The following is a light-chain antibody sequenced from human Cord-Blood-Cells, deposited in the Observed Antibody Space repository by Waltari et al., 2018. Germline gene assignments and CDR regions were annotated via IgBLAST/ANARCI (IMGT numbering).Light chain of an antibody. CDR1: QSVLYSSNNKNY. V-gene: IGKV4-1*01. J-gene: IGKJ1*01. CDR2: WAS. CDR3: QQDYSTPPT. Sequence: DIVMTQSPDSLAVSLGERATINCKSSQSVLYSSNNKNYLAWYQQKPGQPPKLLIYWASTRESGVPDRFSGSGSGTDFTLTSSSLQAEDVAVYDCQQDYSTPPTFGQGTKVE.